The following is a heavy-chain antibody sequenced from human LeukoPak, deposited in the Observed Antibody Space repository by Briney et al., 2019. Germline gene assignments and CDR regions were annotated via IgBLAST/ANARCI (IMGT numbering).Heavy chain of an antibody. CDR2: IYPGDSDT. D-gene: IGHD4-23*01. Sequence: GESRKISCKGSGNSFIDYWIGWVRQMPGKGLEWMGIIYPGDSDTRYSPSFQGQVNVSADKSTNTAYLQWSSLKASDTAMYYCARLGGGSAFGIWGQGTLVTVSS. CDR1: GNSFIDYW. CDR3: ARLGGGSAFGI. J-gene: IGHJ4*02. V-gene: IGHV5-51*01.